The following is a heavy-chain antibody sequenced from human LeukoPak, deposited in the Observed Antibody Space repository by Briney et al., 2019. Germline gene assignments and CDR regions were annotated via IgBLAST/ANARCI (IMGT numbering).Heavy chain of an antibody. CDR2: IYYSGST. J-gene: IGHJ6*03. CDR1: GGSISSGGYS. CDR3: ARVYSRRATVTFLFGRKHPYYYYYYMDV. Sequence: SETLSLTCAVSGGSISSGGYSWSWIRQPPGKGLEWIGYIYYSGSTYYNPSLKSRVTISVDTSKNQFSLKLSSVTAADTAVYYCARVYSRRATVTFLFGRKHPYYYYYYMDVWGKGTTVTISS. D-gene: IGHD4-17*01. V-gene: IGHV4-30-4*07.